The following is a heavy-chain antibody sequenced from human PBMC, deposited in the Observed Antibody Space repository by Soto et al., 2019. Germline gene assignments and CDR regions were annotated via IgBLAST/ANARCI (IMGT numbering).Heavy chain of an antibody. D-gene: IGHD6-6*01. CDR2: FDPEDGET. CDR3: ATDRLSVEPGRFDY. V-gene: IGHV1-24*01. CDR1: GYTLTELS. J-gene: IGHJ4*02. Sequence: EASVKVSCKVSGYTLTELSMHWVRQAPGKGLEWMGGFDPEDGETIYAQKFQGRVTMTEDTSTDTAYMELSSLRSEDTAVYYCATDRLSVEPGRFDYWGQGTLVTVSS.